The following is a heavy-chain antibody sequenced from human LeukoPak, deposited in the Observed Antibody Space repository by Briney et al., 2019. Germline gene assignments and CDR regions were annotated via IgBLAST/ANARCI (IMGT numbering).Heavy chain of an antibody. CDR2: NPNSGGT. Sequence: NPNSGGTNYAQKFQGRVTMTRDTSISTAYMELSRLRSDDTAVYYCARVSRIRPPEAPGYWGQGTLVTVSS. J-gene: IGHJ4*02. V-gene: IGHV1-2*02. CDR3: ARVSRIRPPEAPGY. D-gene: IGHD1-14*01.